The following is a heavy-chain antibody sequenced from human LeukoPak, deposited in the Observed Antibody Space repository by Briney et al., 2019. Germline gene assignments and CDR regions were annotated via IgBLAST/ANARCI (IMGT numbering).Heavy chain of an antibody. V-gene: IGHV4-39*06. J-gene: IGHJ4*02. D-gene: IGHD1-1*01. Sequence: SETLSLTCTVSGGSISSSSYYWGWIRQPPGKGLEWIGSIYYSGSTYYNPSLKSRVTISVDTSKNQFPLKLSSVTAADTAVYYCASFKRDGPTIDYWGQGTLVTVSS. CDR2: IYYSGST. CDR3: ASFKRDGPTIDY. CDR1: GGSISSSSYY.